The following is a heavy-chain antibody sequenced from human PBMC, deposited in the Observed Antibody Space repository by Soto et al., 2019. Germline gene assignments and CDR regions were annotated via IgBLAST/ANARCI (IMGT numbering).Heavy chain of an antibody. D-gene: IGHD6-25*01. CDR3: AHRLGSRGSFDY. CDR2: IYWNDDK. Sequence: SGPTLVNPTQTLTLTCTFSGFSLTTSGVGVGWIRQPPGKAPEWLALIYWNDDKRYSPSLRSRITITKGTSKNQVVLKMTDMDPVDTATYYCAHRLGSRGSFDYWGQGSLVTVSS. J-gene: IGHJ4*02. V-gene: IGHV2-5*01. CDR1: GFSLTTSGVG.